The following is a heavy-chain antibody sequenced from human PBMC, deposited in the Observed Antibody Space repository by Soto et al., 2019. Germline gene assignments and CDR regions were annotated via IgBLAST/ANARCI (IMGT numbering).Heavy chain of an antibody. V-gene: IGHV3-33*01. D-gene: IGHD6-19*01. CDR2: IWYDGSNK. CDR1: EFTFCNYV. CDR3: ARTPSVAGTPYFDY. Sequence: RHSSAASEFTFCNYVMHGARQAPGKGLEWVAIIWYDGSNKYFADSVKGRFTISRDNSKNTLFLQMNSLRAEDTALYYCARTPSVAGTPYFDYWGQGTLVTVSS. J-gene: IGHJ4*02.